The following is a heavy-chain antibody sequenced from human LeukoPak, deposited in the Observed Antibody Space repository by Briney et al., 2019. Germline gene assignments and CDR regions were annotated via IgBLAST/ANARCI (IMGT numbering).Heavy chain of an antibody. V-gene: IGHV1-8*01. CDR2: MNPNSGNT. Sequence: ASVKVSCKASGYTFTSYDINWVRQATGQGLEWMGWMNPNSGNTGYAQKFQGRVTMTRNTSISTAYMELSSLRSEDTAVYHCARVHPSNGPQNDYWDQGTLVTVSS. CDR1: GYTFTSYD. D-gene: IGHD2-8*01. CDR3: ARVHPSNGPQNDY. J-gene: IGHJ4*02.